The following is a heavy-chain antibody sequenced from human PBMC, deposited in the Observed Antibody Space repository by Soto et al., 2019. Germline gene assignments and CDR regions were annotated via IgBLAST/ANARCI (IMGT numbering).Heavy chain of an antibody. CDR1: GGTFSSYA. V-gene: IGHV1-69*01. D-gene: IGHD2-2*01. J-gene: IGHJ6*02. CDR3: ARGGDIVVVPAEGGYYYYGMDV. Sequence: QVQLVQSGAEVKKPGSSVKVSCKASGGTFSSYAISWVRQAPGQGLEWMGGIIPIFGTANYAQKFQGRVTTSADESTSTAYMGLSSLISEDTAVYFCARGGDIVVVPAEGGYYYYGMDVWGQGTTVTVSS. CDR2: IIPIFGTA.